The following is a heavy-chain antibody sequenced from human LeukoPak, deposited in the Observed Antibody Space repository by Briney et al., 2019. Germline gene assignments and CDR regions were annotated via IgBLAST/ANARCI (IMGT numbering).Heavy chain of an antibody. V-gene: IGHV3-7*01. J-gene: IGHJ4*02. D-gene: IGHD6-19*01. Sequence: GGSLRLSCAVSELTLSFYWMSWVRQAPGKGLEWVANINQDGSDKYYVDSVKGRFTISRDNAQNSLSLQMNSLRAEDTAVYYCAREMSSGWYFDFWGQGTLVAVSS. CDR2: INQDGSDK. CDR1: ELTLSFYW. CDR3: AREMSSGWYFDF.